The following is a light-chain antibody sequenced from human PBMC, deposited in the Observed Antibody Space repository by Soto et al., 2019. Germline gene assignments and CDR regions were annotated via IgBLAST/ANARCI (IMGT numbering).Light chain of an antibody. J-gene: IGLJ3*02. CDR2: DVS. V-gene: IGLV2-11*01. CDR3: CSYAGSYSWV. CDR1: SSDVGAYNY. Sequence: QSVLTQPRSVSGSPGQSVTISCTGTSSDVGAYNYVSWYQHHPGKAPKVMIYDVSERPSGVPDRFSGSKSDNKAYLTISGLQAEDEADYYCCSYAGSYSWVFGGGTQLTVL.